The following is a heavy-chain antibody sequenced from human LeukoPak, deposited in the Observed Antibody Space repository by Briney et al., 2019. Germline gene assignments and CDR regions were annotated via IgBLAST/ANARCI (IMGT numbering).Heavy chain of an antibody. CDR2: IYTSGST. CDR3: ARGFLGYCSGGSCRARFDP. Sequence: SETLSLTCTVSGGSISSYYWSWIRQPAGKGLEWIGRIYTSGSTNYNPSLRSRVTISVDTSKNQFSLKLSSVTAADTAVYYCARGFLGYCSGGSCRARFDPWGQGTLVTVSS. CDR1: GGSISSYY. D-gene: IGHD2-15*01. V-gene: IGHV4-4*07. J-gene: IGHJ5*02.